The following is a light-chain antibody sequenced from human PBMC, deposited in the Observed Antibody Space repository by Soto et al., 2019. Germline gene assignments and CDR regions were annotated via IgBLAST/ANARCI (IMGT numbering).Light chain of an antibody. Sequence: DIQMTQSPSSLSASVGDRVTITCRASQSISIYLNWYQQTPGKAPKLLIYGASTLQSGVPSRFSGSGSGTDFTLTISSPQPEDFATYYCQQTSSPPWTFGQGTKVEIK. J-gene: IGKJ1*01. CDR3: QQTSSPPWT. V-gene: IGKV1-39*01. CDR1: QSISIY. CDR2: GAS.